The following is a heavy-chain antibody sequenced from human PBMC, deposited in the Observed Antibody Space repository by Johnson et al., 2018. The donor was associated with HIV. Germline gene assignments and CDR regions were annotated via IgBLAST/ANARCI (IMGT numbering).Heavy chain of an antibody. CDR1: GFTVSSNY. V-gene: IGHV3-66*02. J-gene: IGHJ3*02. CDR3: ARDGWGSRGWDDAFDI. Sequence: VQLVESGGDLVKPGGSLRLSCAASGFTVSSNYMSWVRQAPGKGLEWVSVIYSGGSTYYADSVKGRFTISRDNSKNTLYLQMNSLRAEDTVVYYCARDGWGSRGWDDAFDIWGQGTMVTVSS. D-gene: IGHD5-24*01. CDR2: IYSGGST.